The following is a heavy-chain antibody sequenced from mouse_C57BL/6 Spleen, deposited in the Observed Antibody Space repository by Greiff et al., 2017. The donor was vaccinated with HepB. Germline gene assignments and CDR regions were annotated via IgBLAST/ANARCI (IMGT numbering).Heavy chain of an antibody. CDR1: GYAFSSSW. J-gene: IGHJ1*03. Sequence: QVQLQQSGPELVKPGASVKISCKASGYAFSSSWMNWVKQRPGKGLEWIGRIYPGDGDTNYNGKFKGKATLTADKSSSTAYMQLSSLTSEDSAVYCCARSGYYGSNWDFDVWGTGTTVTVSS. CDR3: ARSGYYGSNWDFDV. D-gene: IGHD1-1*01. V-gene: IGHV1-82*01. CDR2: IYPGDGDT.